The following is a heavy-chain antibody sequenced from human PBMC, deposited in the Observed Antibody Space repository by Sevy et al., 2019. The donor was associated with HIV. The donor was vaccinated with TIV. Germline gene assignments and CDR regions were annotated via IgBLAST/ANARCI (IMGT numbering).Heavy chain of an antibody. Sequence: ASVKVSCKASGYTFTSYGISWVRQAPGQGLEWMGWISAYNGNTNYAQKLQGRVTMTTDTSTSTAYMELRSLRSGDTAVYYCARDLEQQKRYYYYGMDVWGQGTTVTVSS. CDR3: ARDLEQQKRYYYYGMDV. CDR2: ISAYNGNT. CDR1: GYTFTSYG. J-gene: IGHJ6*02. V-gene: IGHV1-18*01. D-gene: IGHD1-1*01.